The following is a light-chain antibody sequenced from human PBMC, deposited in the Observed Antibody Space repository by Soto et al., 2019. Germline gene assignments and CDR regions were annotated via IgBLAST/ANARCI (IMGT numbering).Light chain of an antibody. CDR3: QQYGSSRWT. J-gene: IGKJ1*01. V-gene: IGKV3-20*01. Sequence: EFVLTQSPGTLTLSPGERATLSCRASQSVSSSYLAWYQQKPGQAPRLLIYGASSRATGIPDRFSGSGSGTDFTLTISRLEPEDFAVYYCQQYGSSRWTFGQRTKVDIK. CDR1: QSVSSSY. CDR2: GAS.